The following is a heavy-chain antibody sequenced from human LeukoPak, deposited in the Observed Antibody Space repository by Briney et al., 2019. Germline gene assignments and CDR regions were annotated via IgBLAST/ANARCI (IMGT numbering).Heavy chain of an antibody. Sequence: GASVKVSCKASGGTFSSYAISWVRQAPGQGLEWMGGIIPIFGTANYAQKFQGRVTITADESTSTAHMELSSLRSEDTAVYYCAMVRGDRVPDYFDYWGQGTLVTVSS. CDR3: AMVRGDRVPDYFDY. V-gene: IGHV1-69*13. D-gene: IGHD3-10*01. CDR2: IIPIFGTA. CDR1: GGTFSSYA. J-gene: IGHJ4*02.